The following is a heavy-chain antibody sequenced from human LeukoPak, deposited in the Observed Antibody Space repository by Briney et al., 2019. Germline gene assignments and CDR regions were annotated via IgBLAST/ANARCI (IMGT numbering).Heavy chain of an antibody. CDR3: ARGYTTDYYYMDV. J-gene: IGHJ6*03. D-gene: IGHD1-14*01. Sequence: PSETLSLTCTVSGGSISSYYWSWIRQPPGKGLEWIGYIYYSGSTNYNPSLKSRVTISVDTSKNQFSLKLSSVTAADTAVYYCARGYTTDYYYMDVWGKGTTVTVPS. V-gene: IGHV4-59*01. CDR2: IYYSGST. CDR1: GGSISSYY.